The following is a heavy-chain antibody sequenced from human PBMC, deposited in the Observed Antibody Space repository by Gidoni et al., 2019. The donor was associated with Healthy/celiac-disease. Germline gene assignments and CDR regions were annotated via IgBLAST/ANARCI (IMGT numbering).Heavy chain of an antibody. CDR2: IKQDGSEK. CDR1: GFTFSSYW. CDR3: ARDPGHRLYYYDSSGYLDY. J-gene: IGHJ4*02. D-gene: IGHD3-22*01. Sequence: EVPLVESGRGLVQPGGSLRLSCAVSGFTFSSYWMSWVRQAPAKGLEWVAIIKQDGSEKYYVDSVKGRFTISRDNAKNSLYLQMNSLRAEDTAVYYCARDPGHRLYYYDSSGYLDYWGQGTLVTVSS. V-gene: IGHV3-7*03.